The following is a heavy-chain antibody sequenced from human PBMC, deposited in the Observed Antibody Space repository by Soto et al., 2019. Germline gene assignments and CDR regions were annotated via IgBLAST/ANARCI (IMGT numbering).Heavy chain of an antibody. CDR1: GGSFSGYY. CDR3: ARGHIAVAGRIPNFDY. CDR2: INHSGST. D-gene: IGHD6-19*01. J-gene: IGHJ4*02. Sequence: SETLSLTCAVYGGSFSGYYWSWIRQPPGKGLEWIGEINHSGSTNYNPSLKSRVTISVDTSKNQFSLKLSSVTAADTAVYYCARGHIAVAGRIPNFDYWGQGTLVTVSS. V-gene: IGHV4-34*01.